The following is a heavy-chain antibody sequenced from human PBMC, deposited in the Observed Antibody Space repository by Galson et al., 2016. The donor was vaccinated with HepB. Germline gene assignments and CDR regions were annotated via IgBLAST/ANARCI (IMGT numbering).Heavy chain of an antibody. D-gene: IGHD5/OR15-5a*01. CDR3: ARGVNDAFDI. CDR1: GGSISTYY. V-gene: IGHV4-59*01. CDR2: VSYSEIT. J-gene: IGHJ3*02. Sequence: SETLSLTCSASGGSISTYYWTWIRQTPGKGLEWIGYVSYSEITLYNASLKSRVTISVDTSKNHFSLWLSSVTAADTAVYFCARGVNDAFDIWGQGTMVTVSS.